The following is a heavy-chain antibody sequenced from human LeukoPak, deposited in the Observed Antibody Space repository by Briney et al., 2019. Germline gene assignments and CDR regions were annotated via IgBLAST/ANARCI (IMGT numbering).Heavy chain of an antibody. CDR2: ISNDGSNK. Sequence: GGSLRLSCAASGFTFSSSGMHWVRQAPGKGLEWLAVISNDGSNKYYADSVKGRFTISRDNPKNTLYLEMNSLGAEDTAVYYCAKRGGSYFDYWGQGTLVTVSS. CDR1: GFTFSSSG. D-gene: IGHD1-26*01. V-gene: IGHV3-30*18. CDR3: AKRGGSYFDY. J-gene: IGHJ4*02.